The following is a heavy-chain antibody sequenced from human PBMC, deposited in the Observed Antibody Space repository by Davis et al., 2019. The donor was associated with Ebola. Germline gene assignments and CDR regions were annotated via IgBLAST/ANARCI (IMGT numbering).Heavy chain of an antibody. D-gene: IGHD5-12*01. CDR1: GFTVNDNY. CDR2: LYSGGAT. Sequence: GGSLRLSCAASGFTVNDNYMSWVRQAPGKGLEWVSILYSGGATYYAVSVKGRFTISRDNSKNTLYLQMNRLKTEDTAVYYWARERETSGYDYHYYGMDIWGQGTTVTVSS. CDR3: ARERETSGYDYHYYGMDI. J-gene: IGHJ6*02. V-gene: IGHV3-66*02.